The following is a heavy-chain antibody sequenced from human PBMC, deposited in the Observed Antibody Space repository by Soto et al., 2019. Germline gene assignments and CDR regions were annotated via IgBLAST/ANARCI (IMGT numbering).Heavy chain of an antibody. V-gene: IGHV3-30-3*01. D-gene: IGHD3-10*01. Sequence: GGSLRLSCAASGFSFSISPMHWVRQAPGRGPEWVALISYDGTNKFYADSVKGRFTISRDNSKSTLYLQVDSLRSEDTAVYYCAAGDMVFGQEGVPVWFDPWGQGTLVTVSS. CDR1: GFSFSISP. CDR3: AAGDMVFGQEGVPVWFDP. CDR2: ISYDGTNK. J-gene: IGHJ5*02.